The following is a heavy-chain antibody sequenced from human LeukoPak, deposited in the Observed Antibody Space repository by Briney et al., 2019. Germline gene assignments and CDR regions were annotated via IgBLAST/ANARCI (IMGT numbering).Heavy chain of an antibody. CDR3: ASRGGQSSFDY. D-gene: IGHD2-15*01. Sequence: GGSLSLSCAASGFTFSSSAMSWVRQAPGKGLEWVSTGSGTDGRTYYADSVKGRFTISSDNSKNTLFLQMNSLGAEDTAVYYCASRGGQSSFDYWGQGTLVTVSS. CDR1: GFTFSSSA. V-gene: IGHV3-23*01. J-gene: IGHJ4*02. CDR2: GSGTDGRT.